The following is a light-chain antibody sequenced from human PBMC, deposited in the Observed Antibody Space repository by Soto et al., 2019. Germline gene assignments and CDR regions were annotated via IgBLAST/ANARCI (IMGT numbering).Light chain of an antibody. CDR2: DVS. J-gene: IGLJ1*01. CDR3: CSYTTSNTRQIV. CDR1: SSDVGGYNY. V-gene: IGLV2-14*03. Sequence: QSVLTQPASVSGSPGQSSTISCTRTSSDVGGYNYVSWYQQHPGKAPKFMIYDVSSRPSGVSNRFSGSKSGNTASLTISGLQAEDEADYYCCSYTTSNTRQIVFGTGTKVTVL.